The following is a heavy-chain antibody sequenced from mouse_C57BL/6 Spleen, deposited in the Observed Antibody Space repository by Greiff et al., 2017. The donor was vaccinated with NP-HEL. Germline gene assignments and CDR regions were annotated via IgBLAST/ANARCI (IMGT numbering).Heavy chain of an antibody. CDR1: GFTFSDYG. Sequence: EVKLVESGGGLVKPGGSLKLSCAASGFTFSDYGMHWVRQAPEKGLEWVAYISSGSSTIYYADTVKGRFTISRDNAKNTLFLQMTSLRSEDTAMYYCARQLYYGYDDGDYYGMDYWGQGTSVTVSS. V-gene: IGHV5-17*01. CDR3: ARQLYYGYDDGDYYGMDY. D-gene: IGHD2-2*01. J-gene: IGHJ4*01. CDR2: ISSGSSTI.